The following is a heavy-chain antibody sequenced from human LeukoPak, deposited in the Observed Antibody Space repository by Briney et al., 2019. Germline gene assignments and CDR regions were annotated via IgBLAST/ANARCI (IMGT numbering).Heavy chain of an antibody. CDR3: ASTTIAMIVVGAFDI. CDR2: ISSIGSTI. CDR1: GFTFSSYE. D-gene: IGHD3-22*01. J-gene: IGHJ3*02. V-gene: IGHV3-48*03. Sequence: GGSLRLSCAASGFTFSSYEMNWVRQAPGKGLEWVSYISSIGSTIYYADSVKGRFTISRDNAKNSLYLQMNSLRAEDTAVYYCASTTIAMIVVGAFDIWGQGTMVTVSS.